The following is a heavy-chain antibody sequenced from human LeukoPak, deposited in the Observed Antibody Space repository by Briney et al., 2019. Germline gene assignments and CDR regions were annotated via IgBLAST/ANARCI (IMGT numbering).Heavy chain of an antibody. J-gene: IGHJ4*02. D-gene: IGHD6-13*01. CDR1: GFTFSSYA. CDR3: AAASMAPSFDY. Sequence: PGGSLTLSCAASGFTFSSYAMSWVRHAPGKGLEWVSTISSSGGSTYYADSVKGRFTISRDNSKNTLYLQMKSLRAEDTAVYYCAAASMAPSFDYWGQGTLVTVSS. CDR2: ISSSGGST. V-gene: IGHV3-23*01.